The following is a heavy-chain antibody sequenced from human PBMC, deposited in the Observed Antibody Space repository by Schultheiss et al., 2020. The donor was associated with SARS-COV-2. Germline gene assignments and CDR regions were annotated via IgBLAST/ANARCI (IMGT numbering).Heavy chain of an antibody. Sequence: GGSLRLSCAASGFTFSSYSMNWVRQAPGKGLEWVSYISSSSSTIYYADSVKGRFTISRDNAKNSLYLQMNSLRDEDTAVYYCAREYYYDSSGGAFDIWGQGTMVTVSS. CDR1: GFTFSSYS. V-gene: IGHV3-48*02. J-gene: IGHJ3*02. D-gene: IGHD3-22*01. CDR2: ISSSSSTI. CDR3: AREYYYDSSGGAFDI.